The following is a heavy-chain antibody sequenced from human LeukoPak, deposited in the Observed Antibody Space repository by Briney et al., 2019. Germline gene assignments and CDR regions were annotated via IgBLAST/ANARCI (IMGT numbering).Heavy chain of an antibody. D-gene: IGHD3-3*01. V-gene: IGHV1-69*13. J-gene: IGHJ5*02. CDR1: GGTFSSYA. CDR2: IIPIFGTA. Sequence: SVKVSCKASGGTFSSYAISWVRQAPGQGLEWMGGIIPIFGTANYAQKFQGRVTITADGSTSTAYMELSSLRSEDTAVYYCARVLHHDFWSGYGPYNWFDPWGQGTLVTVSS. CDR3: ARVLHHDFWSGYGPYNWFDP.